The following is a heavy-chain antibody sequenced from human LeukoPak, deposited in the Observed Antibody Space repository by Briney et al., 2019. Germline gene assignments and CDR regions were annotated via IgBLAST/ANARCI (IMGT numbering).Heavy chain of an antibody. Sequence: QPGGSLRLSCAASGFTFSVYAIHWVRQASGKGLEWVGRIRTKPKNYATAYAPSVQGRFTISRDDSDNTAYLQMDSLKTEDTAVYYCTRQGVQYCRTGVCYSDYWGQGTLVTVSS. J-gene: IGHJ4*02. CDR2: IRTKPKNYAT. CDR3: TRQGVQYCRTGVCYSDY. D-gene: IGHD2-8*01. V-gene: IGHV3-73*01. CDR1: GFTFSVYA.